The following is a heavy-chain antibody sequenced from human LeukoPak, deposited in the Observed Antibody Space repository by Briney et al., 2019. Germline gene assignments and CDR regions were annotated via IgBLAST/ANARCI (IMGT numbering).Heavy chain of an antibody. D-gene: IGHD3-3*01. Sequence: GASVKVSCKASGYTFTGYYMHWVRQAPGQGLEWMGWINPNSGGTNYAQKFQGRVTMTRDTSISTAYMELSRLRSDDTAVYYCARSHDYDFWSGYIGYCGQGTLVTVSS. CDR3: ARSHDYDFWSGYIGY. CDR2: INPNSGGT. J-gene: IGHJ4*02. V-gene: IGHV1-2*02. CDR1: GYTFTGYY.